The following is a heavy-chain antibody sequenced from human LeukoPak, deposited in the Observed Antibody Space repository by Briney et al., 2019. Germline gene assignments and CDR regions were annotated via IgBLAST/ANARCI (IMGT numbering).Heavy chain of an antibody. Sequence: ASVKVSCKASGYTFTGYYLRWVRQAPGQGLEWMGWSNSNSGATNYAQKFQGRVTMTRDTSITTAYMELSRLTSDDTAVYYCARVYRWTTPNDAFDTWGQGTMVTVSS. CDR1: GYTFTGYY. D-gene: IGHD3-16*02. CDR3: ARVYRWTTPNDAFDT. J-gene: IGHJ3*02. CDR2: SNSNSGAT. V-gene: IGHV1-2*02.